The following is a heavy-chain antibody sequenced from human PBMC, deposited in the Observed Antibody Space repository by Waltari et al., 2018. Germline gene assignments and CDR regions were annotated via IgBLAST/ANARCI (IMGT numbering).Heavy chain of an antibody. D-gene: IGHD3-10*01. V-gene: IGHV3-74*01. J-gene: IGHJ4*02. CDR2: MNGDGSNT. Sequence: EVQLVESGGGLVQPGGSLRLSCVASGFTFSRSWMQWVGQAPGKGLVGVSRMNGDGSNTSYADCVRGQFTISRDNAKNTGYLQMNRLRAENTGLYDCGRREYVVAMVRGIDQWGQGTLVTVSS. CDR1: GFTFSRSW. CDR3: GRREYVVAMVRGIDQ.